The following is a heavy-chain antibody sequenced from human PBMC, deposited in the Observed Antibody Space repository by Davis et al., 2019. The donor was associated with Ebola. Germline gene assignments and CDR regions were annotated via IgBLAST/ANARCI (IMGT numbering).Heavy chain of an antibody. Sequence: GASLKISCAASGFTFSSYSMNWVRQAPGQGLGWVSYISSSSSTIYYADSVKGRFTISRDNAKNSLYLQMNSLRDEDTAVYYCARRNQGVTTFYYGMDVWGQGTTVTVSS. CDR1: GFTFSSYS. V-gene: IGHV3-48*02. J-gene: IGHJ6*02. CDR2: ISSSSSTI. CDR3: ARRNQGVTTFYYGMDV. D-gene: IGHD4-11*01.